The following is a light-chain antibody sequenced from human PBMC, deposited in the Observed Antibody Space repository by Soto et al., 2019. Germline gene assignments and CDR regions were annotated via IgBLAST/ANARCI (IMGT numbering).Light chain of an antibody. CDR1: QSVFYRSYNKNH. Sequence: DIVMTQSPDSLAVSLGERATINCKSSQSVFYRSYNKNHLAWYQKKPGQPPKVLIYWASTRESGVPDRFSGSGSETDFTLTISNMQADDVAIYYCQQYYTTPLTFGGGTKVDIK. CDR2: WAS. J-gene: IGKJ4*01. CDR3: QQYYTTPLT. V-gene: IGKV4-1*01.